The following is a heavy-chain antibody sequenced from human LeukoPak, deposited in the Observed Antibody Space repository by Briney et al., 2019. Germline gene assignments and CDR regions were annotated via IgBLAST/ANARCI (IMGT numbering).Heavy chain of an antibody. J-gene: IGHJ6*02. V-gene: IGHV3-21*01. CDR1: GFTFSSYS. CDR2: ISSSSSYI. D-gene: IGHD3-22*01. CDR3: ARDGTDYYDSSGYYLVQYYYYYYGMDV. Sequence: PGGSLRLSCAASGFTFSSYSMNWVRQAPGKGLEWVSSISSSSSYIYYADSAKGRFTISRDNAKNSLYLQMNSLRAEDTAVYYCARDGTDYYDSSGYYLVQYYYYYYGMDVWGQGTTVTVSS.